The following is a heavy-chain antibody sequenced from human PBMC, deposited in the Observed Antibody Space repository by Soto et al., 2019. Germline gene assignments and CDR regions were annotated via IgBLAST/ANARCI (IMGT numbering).Heavy chain of an antibody. V-gene: IGHV1-69*13. D-gene: IGHD6-19*01. J-gene: IGHJ4*02. Sequence: SVKVSCKASGGTFSSYAISWVRQAPGQGLEWMGGIIPIFGTANYAQNFQGRVTIAADESTNTAYMELSSLRSEETAVYYCARDLGSGWYNYWGQGTLVTVSS. CDR1: GGTFSSYA. CDR3: ARDLGSGWYNY. CDR2: IIPIFGTA.